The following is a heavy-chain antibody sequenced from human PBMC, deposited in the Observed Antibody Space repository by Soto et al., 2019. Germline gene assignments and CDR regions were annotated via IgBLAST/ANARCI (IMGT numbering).Heavy chain of an antibody. V-gene: IGHV4-61*01. Sequence: PSETLPVTCSASGGSINRSPYYWDWIRQSPGKGLEWIGYIYYSGSTNYNPSLKSRVTISVDTSKNQFSLKLSSVTAADTAVYYCARDSGSGHVRRYGMDVWGQGTTVTVSS. J-gene: IGHJ6*02. CDR1: GGSINRSPYY. CDR3: ARDSGSGHVRRYGMDV. D-gene: IGHD3-10*01. CDR2: IYYSGST.